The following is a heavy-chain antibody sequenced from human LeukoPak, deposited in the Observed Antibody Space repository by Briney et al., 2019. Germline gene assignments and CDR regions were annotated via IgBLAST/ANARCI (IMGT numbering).Heavy chain of an antibody. CDR2: IFPGDSDT. V-gene: IGHV5-51*01. Sequence: GESLKISCKSYGFSFTSYWIGWVRQMPGKGLEWMGIIFPGDSDTRYSPSFQGQVTISADKSISTAYLQWNSLKASDTAMYYCSRWVTADRGKKDAFDIWGQGTMVTVSS. CDR1: GFSFTSYW. CDR3: SRWVTADRGKKDAFDI. J-gene: IGHJ3*02. D-gene: IGHD2-21*02.